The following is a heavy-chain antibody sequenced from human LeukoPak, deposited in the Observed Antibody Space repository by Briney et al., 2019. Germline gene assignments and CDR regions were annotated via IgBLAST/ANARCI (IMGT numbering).Heavy chain of an antibody. CDR2: INHSGST. D-gene: IGHD5-18*01. CDR1: GGSFSGYY. Sequence: SETLSLTCAVYGGSFSGYYWSWIRRPPGKGLEWIGEINHSGSTNYNPSLKSRVTISVDTSKNQFSLKLSSVTAADTAVYYCGRGYSYGNYYYYGMDVWGQGTTVTVSS. J-gene: IGHJ6*02. V-gene: IGHV4-34*01. CDR3: GRGYSYGNYYYYGMDV.